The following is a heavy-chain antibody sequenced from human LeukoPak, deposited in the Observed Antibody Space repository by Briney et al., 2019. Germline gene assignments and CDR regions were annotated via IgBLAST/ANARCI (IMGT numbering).Heavy chain of an antibody. V-gene: IGHV4-59*10. D-gene: IGHD2-8*01. CDR3: ARVAMYEFFFDY. CDR2: IYNSGRT. J-gene: IGHJ4*02. Sequence: SETLSLTCAVHGGSFSGYYWSWIRQPAGKGLEWIGRIYNSGRTKYSPSLESRVTMSIDTSKNQFSLKLSSVSAADTAVYYCARVAMYEFFFDYWGQGTLVTVSS. CDR1: GGSFSGYY.